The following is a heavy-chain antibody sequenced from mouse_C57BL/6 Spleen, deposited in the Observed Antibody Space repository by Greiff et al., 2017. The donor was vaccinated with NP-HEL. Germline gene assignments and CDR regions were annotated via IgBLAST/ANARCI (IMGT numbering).Heavy chain of an antibody. CDR1: GYTFTSYW. V-gene: IGHV1-55*01. CDR2: IYPGSGST. D-gene: IGHD1-1*01. J-gene: IGHJ2*01. Sequence: QVQLQQSGAELVKPGASVKMSCKASGYTFTSYWITWVKQRPGQGLEWIGDIYPGSGSTNYNEKFKSKATLTVDTSSSTAYMQLSSLTSEDSAVYYCASISLITTVNYWGQGTTLTVSS. CDR3: ASISLITTVNY.